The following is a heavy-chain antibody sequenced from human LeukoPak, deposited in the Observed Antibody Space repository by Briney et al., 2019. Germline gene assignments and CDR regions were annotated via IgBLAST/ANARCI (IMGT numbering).Heavy chain of an antibody. CDR1: GFTFSSYS. Sequence: GGSLRLSCAASGFTFSSYSMNWVRQAPGKGLEWVSSITSSSLYICYADSVKGRFTISRDNAKNSLYLQMNSLRAEDTAVYYCASEHSGNYNRPFDYWGQGTLVTVSS. J-gene: IGHJ4*02. CDR2: ITSSSLYI. V-gene: IGHV3-21*01. CDR3: ASEHSGNYNRPFDY. D-gene: IGHD1-26*01.